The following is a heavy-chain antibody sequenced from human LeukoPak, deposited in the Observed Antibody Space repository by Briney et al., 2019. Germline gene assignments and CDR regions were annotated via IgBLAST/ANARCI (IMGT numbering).Heavy chain of an antibody. Sequence: GGSLRLSCVVSGFTVSSNYMSWVRQAPGKGLGWVSIIYSAGSTFYADSVRGRFTISRDNSKDTVYLQMNSLRAEDTAVYYCARANSATIPGVDPWGQGTLVTVSS. CDR3: ARANSATIPGVDP. J-gene: IGHJ5*02. CDR2: IYSAGST. V-gene: IGHV3-53*01. D-gene: IGHD1-26*01. CDR1: GFTVSSNY.